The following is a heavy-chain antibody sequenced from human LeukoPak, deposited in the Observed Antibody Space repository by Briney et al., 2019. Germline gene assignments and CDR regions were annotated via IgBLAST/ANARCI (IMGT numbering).Heavy chain of an antibody. J-gene: IGHJ4*02. CDR3: ARDLSLGVWGLPQY. CDR2: INPNSGGT. CDR1: GYTFTGYY. Sequence: ASVKVSCKASGYTFTGYYMHWVRQAPGQGLEWMGWINPNSGGTNYAQKFQGRVTMTRDTPISTAYMELSRLRSDDTAVYYCARDLSLGVWGLPQYWGQGTLVTVSS. D-gene: IGHD1-26*01. V-gene: IGHV1-2*02.